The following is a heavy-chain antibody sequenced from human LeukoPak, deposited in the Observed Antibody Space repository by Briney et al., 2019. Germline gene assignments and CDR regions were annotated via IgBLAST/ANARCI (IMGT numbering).Heavy chain of an antibody. D-gene: IGHD3-10*01. J-gene: IGHJ4*02. CDR3: ARTYYGSGTTCIDY. CDR1: GGSISSSNW. V-gene: IGHV4-4*02. Sequence: SETLSLTCAVSGGSISSSNWWSWVRQPPGKGLEWIGEIYHSGRTNYNPSLKSRVTISVDKSKNQFSLKLSSVTAADTAVYYCARTYYGSGTTCIDYWGQGTLVTVSS. CDR2: IYHSGRT.